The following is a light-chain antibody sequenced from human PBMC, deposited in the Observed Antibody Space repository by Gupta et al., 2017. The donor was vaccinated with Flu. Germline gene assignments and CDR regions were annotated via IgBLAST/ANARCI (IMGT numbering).Light chain of an antibody. CDR1: QSVASY. CDR3: QQTNNCPGT. J-gene: IGKJ1*01. V-gene: IGKV3-15*01. Sequence: PATLSASPGDRATLSCRASQSVASYLDWYQQKPGQAPRLLIYGASTMATGIPARFSCSGSGTEFTLTITSLQSEDFAVYYCQQTNNCPGTFGQGTKVEIK. CDR2: GAS.